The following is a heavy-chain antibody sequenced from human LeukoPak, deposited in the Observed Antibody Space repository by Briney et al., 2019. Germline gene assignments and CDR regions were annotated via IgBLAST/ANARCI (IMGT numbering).Heavy chain of an antibody. CDR3: ARVEVAGLDFDY. J-gene: IGHJ4*02. D-gene: IGHD6-19*01. CDR1: GFTFSSYW. CDR2: INSDGSST. V-gene: IGHV3-74*01. Sequence: GGSLRLSCAASGFTFSSYWMTWVRQAPGKGLVWFSRINSDGSSTSYADSVKGRFTISRDNAKNTLYLQMNSLRAEDTAVYYCARVEVAGLDFDYWGQGTLVTVSS.